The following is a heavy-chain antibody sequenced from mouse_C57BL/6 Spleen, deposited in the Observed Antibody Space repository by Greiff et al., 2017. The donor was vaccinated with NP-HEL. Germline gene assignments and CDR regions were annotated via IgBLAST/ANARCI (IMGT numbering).Heavy chain of an antibody. CDR1: GYAFSSYW. CDR2: IYPGDGDT. V-gene: IGHV1-80*01. D-gene: IGHD2-3*01. Sequence: VKLQESGAELVKPGASVKISCKASGYAFSSYWMNWVKQRPGKGLEWIGQIYPGDGDTNYNGKFKGKATLTADKSSSTAYMQLSSLTSEDSAVYFCARGDDGYYNAMDYWGQGTSVTVSS. CDR3: ARGDDGYYNAMDY. J-gene: IGHJ4*01.